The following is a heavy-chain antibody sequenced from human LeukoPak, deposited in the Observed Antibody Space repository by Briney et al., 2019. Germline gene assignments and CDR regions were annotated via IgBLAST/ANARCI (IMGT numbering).Heavy chain of an antibody. CDR3: SSSYPAGDDY. J-gene: IGHJ4*02. Sequence: PSETLSLTCVVYGGSFSGYYWSWIRQPPGKGLEWIGEINHSGSTNYNPSLKSRVTISVDTSKNQFSLKLSSVTAADTAVYFCSSSYPAGDDYWGQGTLVTVSS. D-gene: IGHD6-13*01. V-gene: IGHV4-34*01. CDR2: INHSGST. CDR1: GGSFSGYY.